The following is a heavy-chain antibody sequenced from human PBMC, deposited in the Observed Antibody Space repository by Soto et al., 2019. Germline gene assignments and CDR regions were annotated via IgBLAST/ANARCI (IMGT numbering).Heavy chain of an antibody. CDR1: GFTFNNYA. CDR2: ISNTGGGT. J-gene: IGHJ4*02. V-gene: IGHV3-23*01. CDR3: AKERLAGNFDY. Sequence: EVQLLDSGGGLVQPGGSLGLSCAASGFTFNNYAMNWVRQAPGMGLEWVATISNTGGGTYYADSVQGRVTISRDNSKNTLYVQMRSLRVEDTAGYYCAKERLAGNFDYWGQGTQVTVSS.